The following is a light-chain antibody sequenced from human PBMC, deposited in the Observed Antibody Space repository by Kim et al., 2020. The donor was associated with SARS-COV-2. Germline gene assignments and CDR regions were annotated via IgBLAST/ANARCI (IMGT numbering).Light chain of an antibody. J-gene: IGKJ5*01. CDR2: DEP. V-gene: IGKV3-11*01. CDR3: QRRTNWQGT. CDR1: LSPSSS. Sequence: PGERATLAGTATLSPSSSLACYQQKPAQPPRLLIYDEPTRPPGTPARFSGVGSGTAFTLPTSGIEPEDFAVYSCQRRTNWQGTFGQGTRREIK.